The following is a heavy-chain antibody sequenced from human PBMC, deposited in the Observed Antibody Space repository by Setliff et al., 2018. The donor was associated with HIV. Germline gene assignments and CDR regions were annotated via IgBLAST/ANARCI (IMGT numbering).Heavy chain of an antibody. CDR3: ARHPFPPMRDYYYYIDV. J-gene: IGHJ6*03. CDR2: VNQRVTF. D-gene: IGHD3-16*01. V-gene: IGHV4-34*01. CDR1: SGSFGSYY. Sequence: SETLSLTCAVNSGSFGSYYWSWLRQSPGKGLEWIGEVNQRVTFNYNPSLKSRVTISVDTSKNQFSLKLRPVSAADTAVYYCARHPFPPMRDYYYYIDVWGKGTTVTVSS.